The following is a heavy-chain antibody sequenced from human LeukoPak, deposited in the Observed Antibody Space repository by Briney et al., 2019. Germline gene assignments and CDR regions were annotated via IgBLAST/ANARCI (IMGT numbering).Heavy chain of an antibody. J-gene: IGHJ5*02. CDR3: AKFSYGDYVA. Sequence: GGSLRLSCAASGFVFSKNGMHWVRQAPGKGLEWVAFIRHDETKKYYADSVKGRFTISRDNSKNTLSLQMTSLRFDDTALYYCAKFSYGDYVAWGPGTLVTVSS. CDR1: GFVFSKNG. V-gene: IGHV3-30*02. D-gene: IGHD4-17*01. CDR2: IRHDETKK.